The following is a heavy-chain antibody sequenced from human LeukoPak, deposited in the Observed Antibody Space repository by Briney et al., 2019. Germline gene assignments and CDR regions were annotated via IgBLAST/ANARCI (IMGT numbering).Heavy chain of an antibody. D-gene: IGHD3-3*01. CDR1: GFTFSSYS. V-gene: IGHV3-21*01. CDR2: ISSSSSYI. CDR3: ARDVRGYDFWSGYPNYNWFDP. J-gene: IGHJ5*02. Sequence: GGSLRLSCAASGFTFSSYSMNWVCQAPGKGLEWVSSISSSSSYIYYADSVKGRFTISRDNAKNSLYLQMNSLRAEDTAVYYCARDVRGYDFWSGYPNYNWFDPWGQGTLVTVSS.